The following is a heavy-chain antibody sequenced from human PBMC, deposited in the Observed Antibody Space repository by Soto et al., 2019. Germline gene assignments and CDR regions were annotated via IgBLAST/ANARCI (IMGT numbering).Heavy chain of an antibody. Sequence: QVQLQESGPGLVKPSETLSLTCTVSGGSISRYYWSWIRQPPGKGLEWIGYIYYSGSTNYNPSLKSRGTISVDTSKNQFSLKLSSATAADTAVYYCARHTAARFHFDYWGPGILVTVSS. V-gene: IGHV4-59*08. J-gene: IGHJ4*02. CDR1: GGSISRYY. CDR2: IYYSGST. CDR3: ARHTAARFHFDY. D-gene: IGHD6-6*01.